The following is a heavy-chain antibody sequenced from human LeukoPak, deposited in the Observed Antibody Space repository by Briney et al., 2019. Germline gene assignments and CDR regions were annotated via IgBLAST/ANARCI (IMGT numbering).Heavy chain of an antibody. Sequence: GGSLRLSCAASGFTFSSYAMSWVRQPPGKGLEWVSAISGSGGSTYYADSVKGRFTISRDQFKNTLYLQMNSLRAEDTAVYYCATHNESYYGPFDYWGQGTLVTVSS. V-gene: IGHV3-23*01. CDR2: ISGSGGST. CDR1: GFTFSSYA. J-gene: IGHJ4*02. D-gene: IGHD1-26*01. CDR3: ATHNESYYGPFDY.